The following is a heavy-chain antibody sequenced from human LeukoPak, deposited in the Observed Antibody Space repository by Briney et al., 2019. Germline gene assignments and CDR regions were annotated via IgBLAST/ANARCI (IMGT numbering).Heavy chain of an antibody. CDR3: ARDGRGYSYGHQPFDY. J-gene: IGHJ4*02. Sequence: PSETLSLTCTVSGGSISSGSYYWSWIRQPAGKGLEWIGRIYISGSTNYNPSLKSRVTMSVDTSKNQFSLKLSSVTAADTAVYYCARDGRGYSYGHQPFDYWGQGTLVTVSS. V-gene: IGHV4-61*02. D-gene: IGHD5-18*01. CDR1: GGSISSGSYY. CDR2: IYISGST.